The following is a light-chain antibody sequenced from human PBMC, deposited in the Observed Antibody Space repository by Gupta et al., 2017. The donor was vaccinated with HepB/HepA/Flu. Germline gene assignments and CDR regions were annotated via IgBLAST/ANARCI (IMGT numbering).Light chain of an antibody. V-gene: IGLV1-47*01. CDR3: AAWDDDLSGVL. CDR1: RPNIGSNY. J-gene: IGLJ2*01. Sequence: QSVLTQPPSASGTPGQRVTISCSGSRPNIGSNYVYWYQHLPGTAPKQLIYRHDQRPSGVPDRISGSTSGTSASLAISGLRSEDEADYYCAAWDDDLSGVLFGGGTKLTVL. CDR2: RHD.